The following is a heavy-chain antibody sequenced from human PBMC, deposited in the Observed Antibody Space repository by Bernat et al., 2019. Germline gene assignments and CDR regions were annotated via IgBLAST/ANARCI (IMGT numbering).Heavy chain of an antibody. J-gene: IGHJ4*02. CDR1: VFTYGNYA. CDR2: ISAGGGGT. D-gene: IGHD6-13*01. Sequence: EVQLLESGGGLVQPGGSLRLSCAASVFTYGNYAMSWVRQAPGKGLAWVSSISAGGGGTYFGDSVRGRFTISRDNSKHTLNLQMNSLRAEDTAVYYCAKEGYSRGVIDFWGQGTLVIVSS. CDR3: AKEGYSRGVIDF. V-gene: IGHV3-23*01.